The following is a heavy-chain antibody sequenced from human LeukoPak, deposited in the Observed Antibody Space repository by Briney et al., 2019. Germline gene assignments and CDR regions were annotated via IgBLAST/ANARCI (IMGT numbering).Heavy chain of an antibody. CDR2: INHSGGT. V-gene: IGHV4-34*01. D-gene: IGHD2-21*01. CDR1: GGSFSGYY. CDR3: ARGLVAGWGFHLH. Sequence: KPSETLSLTCGVYGGSFSGYYWSWIRQPPGKGLEWIGEINHSGGTNYNPSLKSRVTISVDTSKNQFSLKLSSVTAADTAVYYCARGLVAGWGFHLHWGQGTLVTVSS. J-gene: IGHJ4*02.